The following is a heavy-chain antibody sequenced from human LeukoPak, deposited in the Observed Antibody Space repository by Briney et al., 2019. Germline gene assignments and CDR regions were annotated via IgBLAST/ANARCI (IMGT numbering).Heavy chain of an antibody. D-gene: IGHD3-22*01. CDR2: ISGSGGST. CDR1: GFTFSSYA. V-gene: IGHV3-23*01. Sequence: GGSLRLSCAASGFTFSSYAMSWVRQAPGKGLEWVSGISGSGGSTYYADSVEGRSTISRDNSQNTLYLQMNTLRADDTAVYYCAKAPAYYDSNSFQHWGQGTLVTVSS. CDR3: AKAPAYYDSNSFQH. J-gene: IGHJ1*01.